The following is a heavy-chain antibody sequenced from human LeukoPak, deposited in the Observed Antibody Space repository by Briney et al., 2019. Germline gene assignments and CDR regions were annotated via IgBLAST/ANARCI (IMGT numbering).Heavy chain of an antibody. CDR1: GGSFSGYY. Sequence: SETLSLTCAVYGGSFSGYYWSWIRQPPGKGLEWIGEINHSGSTNYNPSLKSRVTISVDTSKNQFSLKLSSVTAADTAVYYCARLELYFDYWGQGTLVTVSS. CDR3: ARLELYFDY. J-gene: IGHJ4*02. V-gene: IGHV4-34*01. CDR2: INHSGST. D-gene: IGHD3-10*01.